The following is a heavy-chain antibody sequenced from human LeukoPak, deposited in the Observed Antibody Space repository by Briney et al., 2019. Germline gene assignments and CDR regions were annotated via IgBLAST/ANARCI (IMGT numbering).Heavy chain of an antibody. J-gene: IGHJ4*02. CDR2: IRYDGSNK. CDR3: AKDSAGDFLSFDY. CDR1: GFTFSSYG. Sequence: GGSLRLSCAASGFTFSSYGMHWVRQAPGKGLEWVAFIRYDGSNKYYADSVKGRSTISRDNSKNTLYLQMNSLRAEDTAVYYCAKDSAGDFLSFDYWGQGTLVTVSS. V-gene: IGHV3-30*02. D-gene: IGHD2-21*02.